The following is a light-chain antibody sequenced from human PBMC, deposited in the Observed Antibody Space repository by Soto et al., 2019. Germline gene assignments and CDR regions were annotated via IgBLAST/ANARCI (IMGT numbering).Light chain of an antibody. V-gene: IGKV3-11*01. CDR3: HQRNSWPPL. J-gene: IGKJ4*02. Sequence: EIVLTQSPAASPLSLWKRATLSCRVSLSIRNNLARYQQKPVQAPRLLTYDASSRATGTPARFSGSGSVTVFPLTSSGLEPKDFAVYYCHQRNSWPPLFGGVTKVEI. CDR1: LSIRNN. CDR2: DAS.